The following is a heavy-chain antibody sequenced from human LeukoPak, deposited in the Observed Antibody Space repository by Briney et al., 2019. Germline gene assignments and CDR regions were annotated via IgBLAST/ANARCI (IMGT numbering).Heavy chain of an antibody. CDR3: ARDHNYAFNN. CDR2: IGIDSGNT. CDR1: GFPFIEYS. J-gene: IGHJ4*02. V-gene: IGHV3-48*01. D-gene: IGHD1-1*01. Sequence: GGSLRLSCTASGFPFIEYSMNWVRQAPGKGLEWISYIGIDSGNTKYADSVRGRFTISADKAKNSLYLQMNSLRVEDTAVYYCARDHNYAFNNWGQGTLVSVAS.